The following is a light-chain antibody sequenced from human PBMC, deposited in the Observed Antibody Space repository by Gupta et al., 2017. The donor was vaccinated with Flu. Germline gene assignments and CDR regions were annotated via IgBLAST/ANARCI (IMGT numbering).Light chain of an antibody. J-gene: IGKJ4*01. Sequence: DIVMTQTPLSSPVTLGQPASISCRSSQSLVHSDGNTYLSWLQQRPSQPPRLLIYKIANRCAGVTDRFSGSGEGTDVTLKISRGEEEDVGGYYCRQAKQFPHVTFGRGTKVEIK. CDR2: KIA. CDR1: QSLVHSDGNTY. V-gene: IGKV2-24*01. CDR3: RQAKQFPHVT.